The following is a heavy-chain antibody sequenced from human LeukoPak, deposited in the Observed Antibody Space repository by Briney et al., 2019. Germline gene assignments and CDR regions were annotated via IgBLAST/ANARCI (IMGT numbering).Heavy chain of an antibody. CDR3: ARGGGLDV. D-gene: IGHD3-16*01. CDR2: INHNGNVN. V-gene: IGHV3-7*03. Sequence: GSLRLSCAASGFTFSSYWMNWARQAPGKGLEWAASINHNGNVNYYVDSVKGRFTISRDNAKNSLYLQMSNLRAEDTAVYFRARGGGLDVWGQGATVTVSS. J-gene: IGHJ6*02. CDR1: GFTFSSYW.